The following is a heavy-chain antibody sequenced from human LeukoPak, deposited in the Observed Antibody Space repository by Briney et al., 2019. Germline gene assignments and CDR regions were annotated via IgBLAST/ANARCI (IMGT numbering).Heavy chain of an antibody. CDR2: FIPILGTT. CDR3: SWSPVFGVVLDQEPV. D-gene: IGHD3-3*01. CDR1: GYTFTSYD. V-gene: IGHV1-69*10. J-gene: IGHJ6*04. Sequence: ASVKVSFKASGYTFTSYDFNWVRQAPGQGLGWMGVFIPILGTTNSTHKFQDRVTITADRSTYTIYMYLNIMSTRAEAASLCSWSPVFGVVLDQEPVWGKGTTVTVSS.